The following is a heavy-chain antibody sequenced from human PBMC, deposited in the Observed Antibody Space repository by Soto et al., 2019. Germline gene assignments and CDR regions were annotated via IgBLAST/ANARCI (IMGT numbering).Heavy chain of an antibody. Sequence: GGSLRLSCAASGFTFSSYAMSWVRQAPGKGLERVSAISGSGGSTHYADSVKGRFTISRDNSKNTLYLQMNSLRAEDTAVYYCAKDLDIVVVVAATPFDYWGQGTLVTVSS. V-gene: IGHV3-23*01. CDR2: ISGSGGST. D-gene: IGHD2-15*01. J-gene: IGHJ4*02. CDR1: GFTFSSYA. CDR3: AKDLDIVVVVAATPFDY.